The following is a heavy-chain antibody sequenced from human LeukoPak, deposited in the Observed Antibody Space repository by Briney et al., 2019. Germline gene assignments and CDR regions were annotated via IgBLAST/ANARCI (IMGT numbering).Heavy chain of an antibody. J-gene: IGHJ3*02. Sequence: SETLSLTCAVCGGSFSGYYWSWIRQPPGKGLEWIGEINHSGSTNYNPSLKSRVTISVDTSKNQFSLKLSSVTAADTAVYYCARGRRITMIVVVIRGAFDIWGQGTMVTVSS. CDR3: ARGRRITMIVVVIRGAFDI. CDR1: GGSFSGYY. V-gene: IGHV4-34*01. CDR2: INHSGST. D-gene: IGHD3-22*01.